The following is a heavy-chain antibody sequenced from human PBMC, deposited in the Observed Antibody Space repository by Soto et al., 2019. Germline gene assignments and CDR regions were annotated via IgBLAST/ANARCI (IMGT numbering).Heavy chain of an antibody. CDR2: IYSGGST. CDR1: GFTVSSNY. J-gene: IGHJ6*02. D-gene: IGHD6-13*01. CDR3: ALAAAGISGYGMDV. Sequence: EVQVVESGGGLVQPGGSLRLSCAASGFTVSSNYMSWVRQAPGKGLEWVSVIYSGGSTYYADSVKGRFTISRDNSKNTRYLQMNSLRAEDTAVYYCALAAAGISGYGMDVWGQGTTVTVSS. V-gene: IGHV3-66*01.